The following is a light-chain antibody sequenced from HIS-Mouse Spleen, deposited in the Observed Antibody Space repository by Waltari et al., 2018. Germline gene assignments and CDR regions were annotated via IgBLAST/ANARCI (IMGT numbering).Light chain of an antibody. J-gene: IGLJ2*01. V-gene: IGLV2-14*03. CDR2: YVS. Sequence: QSALTQPASVSGSPGQSITISCTGTSSDVGGYNYVPWYQQHPGKAPKLMIYYVSNRPSGVSNRFSGSKSGNTASLTISGLQAEDEADYYCSSYTSSSTEVFGGGTKLTVL. CDR3: SSYTSSSTEV. CDR1: SSDVGGYNY.